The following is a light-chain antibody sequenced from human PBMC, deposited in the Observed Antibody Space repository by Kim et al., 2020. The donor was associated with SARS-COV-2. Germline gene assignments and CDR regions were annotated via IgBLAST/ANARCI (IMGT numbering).Light chain of an antibody. CDR1: NIGSKS. CDR2: YDS. J-gene: IGLJ2*01. CDR3: QVWDSSSDHVV. V-gene: IGLV3-21*04. Sequence: APGKPARITCGGNNIGSKSVHWYQQKPGQAPVLVIYYDSDRPSGIPERFSGSNSGNTATLTISRVEAGDEVDYYCQVWDSSSDHVVFGGGTQLTVL.